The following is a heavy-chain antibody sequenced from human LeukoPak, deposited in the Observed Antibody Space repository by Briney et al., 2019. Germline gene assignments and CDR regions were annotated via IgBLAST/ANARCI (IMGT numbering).Heavy chain of an antibody. Sequence: SETLSLTCTVSGGSISSYYWSWIRQPPGKGLEWIGEINHSGSTNYNPSLKSRVTISVDTSKNQFSLKLSSVTAADTAVYYCARGATAYWYFDLWGRGTLVTVSS. CDR2: INHSGST. CDR3: ARGATAYWYFDL. D-gene: IGHD5-12*01. CDR1: GGSISSYY. J-gene: IGHJ2*01. V-gene: IGHV4-34*01.